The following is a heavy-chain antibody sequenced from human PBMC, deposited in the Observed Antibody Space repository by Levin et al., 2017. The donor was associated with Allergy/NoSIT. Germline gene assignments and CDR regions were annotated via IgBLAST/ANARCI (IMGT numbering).Heavy chain of an antibody. Sequence: SETLSLTCAVYGGSFSGYYWSWIRQPPGKGLEWIGEINHSGSTNYNPSLKSRVTISVDTSKNQFSLKLSSVTAADTAVYYCARIENSEGAFDYWGQGTLVTVSS. CDR1: GGSFSGYY. CDR2: INHSGST. V-gene: IGHV4-34*01. CDR3: ARIENSEGAFDY. D-gene: IGHD4-23*01. J-gene: IGHJ4*02.